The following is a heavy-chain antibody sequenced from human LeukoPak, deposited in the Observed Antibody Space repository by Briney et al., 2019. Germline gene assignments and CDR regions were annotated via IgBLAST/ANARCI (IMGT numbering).Heavy chain of an antibody. CDR1: GFTFSSYA. D-gene: IGHD5-24*01. CDR2: ISYDGSNK. V-gene: IGHV3-30-3*01. CDR3: AREDTSSRRWGWFDY. Sequence: GGSLRLSCAASGFTFSSYAMHWVRQAPGKGLEWVAGISYDGSNKYYADSVKGRFTISRDNSKNSLYLQMNSLRAEDTAVYYCAREDTSSRRWGWFDYWGQGTLVTVSS. J-gene: IGHJ4*02.